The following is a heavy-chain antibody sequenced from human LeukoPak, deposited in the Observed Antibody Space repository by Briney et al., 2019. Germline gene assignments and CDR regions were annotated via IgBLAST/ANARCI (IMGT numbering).Heavy chain of an antibody. D-gene: IGHD1-14*01. V-gene: IGHV3-23*01. CDR1: EFTFSSYA. Sequence: QPGGSLRLSCAASEFTFSSYAMQWVRQAPGKGLEWVSGINVSGGSTYYADSVKGRFTISRDNSKNTLYLQMNSLRAEDTAVYYCAKGKPSPSRSGIRPSDAFDIWGQGTMVTVSS. CDR2: INVSGGST. J-gene: IGHJ3*02. CDR3: AKGKPSPSRSGIRPSDAFDI.